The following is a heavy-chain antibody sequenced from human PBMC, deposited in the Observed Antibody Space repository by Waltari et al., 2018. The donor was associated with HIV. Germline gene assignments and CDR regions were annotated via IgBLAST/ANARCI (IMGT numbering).Heavy chain of an antibody. CDR1: GFNFSSYE. D-gene: IGHD3-22*01. V-gene: IGHV3-48*03. CDR2: ISNSGSTR. Sequence: EVQVAESGGGLVQPGCSLRLSCPDSGFNFSSYEMNWFCQAPGKGLEWLSYISNSGSTRYYADSVKGRFTISRDNAKNSLYLQMNSLRAEDTVVCYCAATRYYYDSSGRWGQGTLVTVSS. J-gene: IGHJ4*02. CDR3: AATRYYYDSSGR.